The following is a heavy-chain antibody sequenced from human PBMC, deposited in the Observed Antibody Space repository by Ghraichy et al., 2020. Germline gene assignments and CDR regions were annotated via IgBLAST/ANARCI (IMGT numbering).Heavy chain of an antibody. D-gene: IGHD2-8*02. CDR3: ARGDCIGGVCYTGWFDP. V-gene: IGHV4-34*01. CDR2: INHSGST. J-gene: IGHJ5*02. CDR1: VGSFSDYY. Sequence: SETLSLTCAVYVGSFSDYYWSWIRQPPGKGLEWIGEINHSGSTNYNPSFKSRVTISVDTSKNQFSLKLTSVTAADTAVYYCARGDCIGGVCYTGWFDPWGQGTLVTVSS.